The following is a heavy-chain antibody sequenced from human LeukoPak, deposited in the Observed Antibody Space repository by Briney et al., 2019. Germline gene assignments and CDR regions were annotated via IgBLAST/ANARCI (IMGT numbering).Heavy chain of an antibody. CDR3: AKDRYGDSGGYFDL. Sequence: GASLRLSCALSGITFSSYAMSWVRQAPGKGLEWVSAISGTGGRIYYGDSVKGRFTISRDNSKNTLYLQMNSLRAEDTAIYYCAKDRYGDSGGYFDLWGRGTLVTVSS. J-gene: IGHJ2*01. V-gene: IGHV3-23*01. CDR2: ISGTGGRI. D-gene: IGHD4-17*01. CDR1: GITFSSYA.